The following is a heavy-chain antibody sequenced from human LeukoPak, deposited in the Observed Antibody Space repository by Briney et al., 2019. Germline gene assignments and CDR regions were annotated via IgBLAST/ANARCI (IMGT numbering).Heavy chain of an antibody. V-gene: IGHV5-51*01. D-gene: IGHD3-22*01. CDR3: ARQSTGDYYDSSGYYYFDY. CDR1: GYSFTSYW. CDR2: IYPGDSDT. Sequence: PGESLKISCKGSGYSFTSYWIGWVRQMPGKGLEWMGIIYPGDSDTRYSPSFQGQVTISADKSISTAYLQWSSLKASDTAMYYCARQSTGDYYDSSGYYYFDYWGQGTLVTVSS. J-gene: IGHJ4*02.